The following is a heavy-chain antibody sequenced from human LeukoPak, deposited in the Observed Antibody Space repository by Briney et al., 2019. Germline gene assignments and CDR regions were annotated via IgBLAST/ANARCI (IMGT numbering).Heavy chain of an antibody. CDR1: GYTFTMYG. Sequence: ASVKVSCKASGYTFTMYGVSWVRLAPGQGLEWMGWIGAYTGNTNYVKKFQGRVTLTRDTSTSTAYMELQSLRSDDTAVYYCARANYYGSGKKDPDYWGQGTLVTVSS. J-gene: IGHJ4*02. D-gene: IGHD3-10*01. CDR2: IGAYTGNT. CDR3: ARANYYGSGKKDPDY. V-gene: IGHV1-18*01.